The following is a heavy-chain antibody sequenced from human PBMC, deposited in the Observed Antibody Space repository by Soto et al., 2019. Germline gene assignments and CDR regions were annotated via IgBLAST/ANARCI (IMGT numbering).Heavy chain of an antibody. CDR1: GGSISSGDHY. J-gene: IGHJ6*02. V-gene: IGHV4-31*03. D-gene: IGHD3-3*01. CDR3: ARSFQGWSGSYYYYGMDV. Sequence: SGTLSLTCTVSGGSISSGDHYWSWIRQHPGKGLEWIGYIYYGGSTYYNPSLMSRGSISIDTSKNQLFLRLSSVTAADTAVYYCARSFQGWSGSYYYYGMDVWGQGTTVTVSS. CDR2: IYYGGST.